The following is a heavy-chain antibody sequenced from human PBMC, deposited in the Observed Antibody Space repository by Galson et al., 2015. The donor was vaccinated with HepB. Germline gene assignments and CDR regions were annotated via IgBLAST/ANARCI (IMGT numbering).Heavy chain of an antibody. J-gene: IGHJ4*02. CDR3: ARRGSGGYQLLF. CDR1: GGTLSSYA. V-gene: IGHV1-69*13. D-gene: IGHD2-2*01. Sequence: SVKVSCKASGGTLSSYAISWVRQAPGQGLEWMGGIIPIFGTANYAQKFQGRVTITADESTSTAYMELGSLRSEDTAVYYCARRGSGGYQLLFWGQGTLVTVSS. CDR2: IIPIFGTA.